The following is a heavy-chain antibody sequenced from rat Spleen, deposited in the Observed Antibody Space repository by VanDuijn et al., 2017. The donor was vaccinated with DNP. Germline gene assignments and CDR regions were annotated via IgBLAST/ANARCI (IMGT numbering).Heavy chain of an antibody. D-gene: IGHD5-1*01. CDR1: GFIFSDYD. Sequence: EVQLVESGGGLVQPGRSLKLSCAASGFIFSDYDMAWVRQAPKKGLEWVAAIRYDGTTTFYRDSVKGRFTISRDKPKSTLYLQMDSLRSDDTATYYCARRWEEDYFDYWGQGVMVTVSS. V-gene: IGHV5-7*01. CDR3: ARRWEEDYFDY. J-gene: IGHJ2*01. CDR2: IRYDGTTT.